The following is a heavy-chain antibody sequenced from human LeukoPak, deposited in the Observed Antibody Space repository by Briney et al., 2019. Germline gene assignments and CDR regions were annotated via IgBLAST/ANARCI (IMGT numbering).Heavy chain of an antibody. CDR2: IDWDGGIT. V-gene: IGHV3-43*01. CDR1: GFTFEDFS. J-gene: IGHJ4*02. Sequence: GGSLRLSCAASGFTFEDFSMHWVRQVPGKGLEWISLIDWDGGITYYADSVKGRFTISRDNSKNTLYLQMNSLRAEDTAVYYCAKALDSSGWYYFDYWGQGTLVTVSS. CDR3: AKALDSSGWYYFDY. D-gene: IGHD6-19*01.